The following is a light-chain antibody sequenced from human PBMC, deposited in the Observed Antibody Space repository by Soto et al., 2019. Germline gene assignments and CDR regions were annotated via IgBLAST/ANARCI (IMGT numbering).Light chain of an antibody. CDR3: QQYNKWPPIT. J-gene: IGKJ5*01. Sequence: DIPLTESPAFVSASLGYIVNIPCRASQDISDYLAWYQQRPGKAPKLLIYAASSLQSGVPSRFSGSGSGTDFTLTISSLQSEDFAVYYCQQYNKWPPITFGQGTRLEIK. CDR1: QDISDY. V-gene: IGKV1-9*01. CDR2: AAS.